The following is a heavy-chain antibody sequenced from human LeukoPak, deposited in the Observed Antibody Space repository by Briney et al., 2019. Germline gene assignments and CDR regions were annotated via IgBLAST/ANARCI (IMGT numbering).Heavy chain of an antibody. V-gene: IGHV5-51*01. J-gene: IGHJ5*02. D-gene: IGHD6-13*01. CDR3: ARAFGYSSSWPDSNWFDP. CDR2: IYPGDSDT. CDR1: GYSFSSYW. Sequence: GESLKISCKGSGYSFSSYWIGWVRQMPGKGLEWMGIIYPGDSDTRYSPSFQGQVTFSADKSISTAYLQWSSLKASDTAMYYCARAFGYSSSWPDSNWFDPWGQGTLVTVSS.